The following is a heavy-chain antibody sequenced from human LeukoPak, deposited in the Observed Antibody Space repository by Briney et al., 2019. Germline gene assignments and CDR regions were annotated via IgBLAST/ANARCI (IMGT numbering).Heavy chain of an antibody. Sequence: GGSLRLSCAASGFTFSSYWMHWVRQAPGKGLVWVSRINSDGSSTIYADSVKGRFTISRDNAKNTLYRQMNSLRAEDTAVYYCARGERRAIYYFDYWGQGTLVTVSS. V-gene: IGHV3-74*01. CDR2: INSDGSST. CDR1: GFTFSSYW. J-gene: IGHJ4*02. CDR3: ARGERRAIYYFDY.